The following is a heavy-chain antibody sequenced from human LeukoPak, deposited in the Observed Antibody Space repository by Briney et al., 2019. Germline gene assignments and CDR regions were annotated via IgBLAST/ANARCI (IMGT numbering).Heavy chain of an antibody. CDR1: GFSFSAYS. D-gene: IGHD1-14*01. J-gene: IGHJ4*02. Sequence: PGGSLRLSCEASGFSFSAYSMSWVRQAPGKGLVWVSRISSDGSTPSYADSVKGRFTISRDNAKNTLYLQMHSLRAEDTAVYYCARVGSDTTRDYWGQGTLVTVSS. CDR2: ISSDGSTP. V-gene: IGHV3-74*01. CDR3: ARVGSDTTRDY.